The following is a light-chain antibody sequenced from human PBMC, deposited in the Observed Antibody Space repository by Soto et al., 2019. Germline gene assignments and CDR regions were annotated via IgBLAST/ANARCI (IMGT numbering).Light chain of an antibody. CDR1: SSDFSFYNY. V-gene: IGLV2-14*01. Sequence: QSALTQPASVSGSPGQSITISCTGTSSDFSFYNYVSWYQHHPGKAPKLIIYEVSNRPSGVSSHFSGSKSGSTASLTISGLQPEDEADYYCSSFTGSTTVIFGGGTKLTVL. CDR2: EVS. J-gene: IGLJ2*01. CDR3: SSFTGSTTVI.